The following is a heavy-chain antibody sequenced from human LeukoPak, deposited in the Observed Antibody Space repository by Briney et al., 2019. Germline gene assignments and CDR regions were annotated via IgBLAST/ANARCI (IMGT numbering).Heavy chain of an antibody. CDR1: GYSFTNYW. V-gene: IGHV5-51*01. J-gene: IGHJ3*02. CDR3: ARRGYCSGGRCNSAFDI. D-gene: IGHD2-15*01. CDR2: IYPGDSDT. Sequence: GASLKISCKGSGYSFTNYWIGWVRQMPGKGLEWMGIIYPGDSDTRYSPSFQGQVTISADKSISTAYLQWSSLKASDTAMYYCARRGYCSGGRCNSAFDIWGQGTKVTVSS.